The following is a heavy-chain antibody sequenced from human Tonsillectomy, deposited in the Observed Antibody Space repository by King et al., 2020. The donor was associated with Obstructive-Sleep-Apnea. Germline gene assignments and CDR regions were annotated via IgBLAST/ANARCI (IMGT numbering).Heavy chain of an antibody. Sequence: VQLVESGGGLVQPGGSLRLSCAASGFTFSNYAMSWVRQAPGKGLEWVSAINTGGGTTYYAASVKGRFTISRDNSKNTLYLQMNSLRAEDTAVYYCAKRVDTAMVFDYWGQGTLVTVSS. CDR1: GFTFSNYA. V-gene: IGHV3-23*04. CDR2: INTGGGTT. D-gene: IGHD5-18*01. J-gene: IGHJ4*02. CDR3: AKRVDTAMVFDY.